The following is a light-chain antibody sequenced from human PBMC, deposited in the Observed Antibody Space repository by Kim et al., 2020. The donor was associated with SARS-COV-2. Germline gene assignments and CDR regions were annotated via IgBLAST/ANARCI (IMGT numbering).Light chain of an antibody. Sequence: SYELTQAPSVSVSPGQTARITCSGDAFPKQYAYWYQHKAGQAPVQVIYKDTERPSGIPERFSGSSSGTTVTLTISGVQAEDEADYYCQSADTSGTFYIFGTGTKVTVL. CDR2: KDT. V-gene: IGLV3-25*03. CDR1: AFPKQY. J-gene: IGLJ1*01. CDR3: QSADTSGTFYI.